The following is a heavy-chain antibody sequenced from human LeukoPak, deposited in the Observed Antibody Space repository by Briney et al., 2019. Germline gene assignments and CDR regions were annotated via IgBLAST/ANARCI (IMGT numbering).Heavy chain of an antibody. D-gene: IGHD4-17*01. CDR2: VNIGVSDT. V-gene: IGHV3-74*01. Sequence: GGSLRLSCAASGFTFSSYWMHWVRQAPGKRLMWVSRVNIGVSDTLYADSVKGRFTISRDNAKNTLYLQMNSLRAEDTAVYYCARGMATVTGPFDSWGQGTLVTVSS. CDR3: ARGMATVTGPFDS. CDR1: GFTFSSYW. J-gene: IGHJ4*02.